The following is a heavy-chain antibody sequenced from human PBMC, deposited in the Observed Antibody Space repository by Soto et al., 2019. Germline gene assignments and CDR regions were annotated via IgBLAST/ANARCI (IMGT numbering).Heavy chain of an antibody. V-gene: IGHV3-74*01. Sequence: EVQLVEPGGGLVQPGGSVRLSCVASGFTFGSSWMHWVRQAPGKGLVWVSRISRDATTQNYAEYAKGRFTIARDNAENTLYLQVDSLTAEDTAVYYCARGPTGWYGYEYWGQGTLLTVSS. D-gene: IGHD6-19*01. CDR1: GFTFGSSW. CDR2: ISRDATTQ. CDR3: ARGPTGWYGYEY. J-gene: IGHJ4*02.